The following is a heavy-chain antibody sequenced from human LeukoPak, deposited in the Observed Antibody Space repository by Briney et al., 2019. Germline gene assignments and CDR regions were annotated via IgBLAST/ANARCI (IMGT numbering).Heavy chain of an antibody. CDR2: IYYSGST. V-gene: IGHV4-39*07. D-gene: IGHD2-15*01. J-gene: IGHJ4*02. CDR1: GGSISSSSYY. Sequence: SETLSLTCTVSGGSISSSSYYWGWIRQPPGKGLEWIGSIYYSGSTYYNPSLKSRVTISVGTSKNQFSLKLSSVTAADTAVYYCTRDVPRSGGYPDNWGQGTLVTVSS. CDR3: TRDVPRSGGYPDN.